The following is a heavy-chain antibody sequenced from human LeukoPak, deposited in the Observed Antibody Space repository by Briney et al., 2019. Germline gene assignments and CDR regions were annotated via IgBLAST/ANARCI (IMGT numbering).Heavy chain of an antibody. CDR1: GFAFSNFD. J-gene: IGHJ4*02. CDR2: ISGSGEST. D-gene: IGHD3-10*01. CDR3: AKRGSYFGGFDY. Sequence: PGGSPRLSCAASGFAFSNFDMSWVRQAPGKGLEWVSAISGSGESTYYAESLKGRFTISRDNSKNTLYLQMNGLRVEDTAIYYCAKRGSYFGGFDYWGQGTLLTVPS. V-gene: IGHV3-23*01.